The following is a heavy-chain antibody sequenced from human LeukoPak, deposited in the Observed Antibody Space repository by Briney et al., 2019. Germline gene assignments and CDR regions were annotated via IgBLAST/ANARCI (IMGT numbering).Heavy chain of an antibody. D-gene: IGHD3-10*01. CDR1: GFTFRNCA. CDR3: AKHVSGSLFYFDY. J-gene: IGHJ4*02. V-gene: IGHV3-23*01. Sequence: PGGSLRLSCAASGFTFRNCAMSWVRQAPGKGLEWVSGISGTGYNTYYADSVKGRFTISRDNSKNMLYLQMNSLGAEDTAVYYCAKHVSGSLFYFDYWGQRTLVTVSS. CDR2: ISGTGYNT.